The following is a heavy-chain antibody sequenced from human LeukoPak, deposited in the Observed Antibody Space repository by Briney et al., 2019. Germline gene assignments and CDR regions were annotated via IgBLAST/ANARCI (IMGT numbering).Heavy chain of an antibody. CDR3: ARGPRRDYYDSSGYSDYFDY. CDR2: INGDGSST. Sequence: SGGSLRLSCAASGLSFSDYWMQWVRQAPGKGLVWVSRINGDGSSTSYADSVKGRFTISRDNAKKTMYLQMNSLRAEDTAVYYCARGPRRDYYDSSGYSDYFDYWGQGTLVTVSS. J-gene: IGHJ4*02. V-gene: IGHV3-74*01. D-gene: IGHD3-22*01. CDR1: GLSFSDYW.